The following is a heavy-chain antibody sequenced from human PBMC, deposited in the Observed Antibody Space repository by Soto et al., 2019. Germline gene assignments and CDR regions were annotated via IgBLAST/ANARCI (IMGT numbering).Heavy chain of an antibody. CDR2: ISSSDNII. J-gene: IGHJ4*02. Sequence: GGSLRLSCAASGFIFSDYYMSWIRQAPGKGLEWISYISSSDNIIYYADSVKGRFTISRDNAKNSLYLQMNSLRAEDTAVYYCARDRGYYYSSGYFDYWGQGTLVTVSS. D-gene: IGHD3-22*01. CDR3: ARDRGYYYSSGYFDY. CDR1: GFIFSDYY. V-gene: IGHV3-11*01.